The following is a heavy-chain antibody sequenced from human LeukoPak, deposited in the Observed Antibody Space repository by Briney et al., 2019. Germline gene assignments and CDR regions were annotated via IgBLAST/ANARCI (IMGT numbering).Heavy chain of an antibody. CDR3: AREFRIPAARVYSFDS. V-gene: IGHV4-59*01. CDR1: GGSIGRYY. CDR2: SHYSGST. J-gene: IGHJ4*02. Sequence: SETLSLTCSVSGGSIGRYYWNWIRQPPGKGRDWMGSSHYSGSTNYNPSLKSRVSISVDASKNQFSLKLSSVTAADTAVYYCAREFRIPAARVYSFDSWGQGTLVTVFS. D-gene: IGHD6-25*01.